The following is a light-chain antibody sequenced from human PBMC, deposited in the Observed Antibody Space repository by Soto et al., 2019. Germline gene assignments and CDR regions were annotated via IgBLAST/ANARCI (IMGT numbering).Light chain of an antibody. CDR1: SSDVGAYNR. CDR2: EVS. CDR3: GSYTTSNTYV. J-gene: IGLJ1*01. V-gene: IGLV2-14*01. Sequence: QSALTQPASVSGSPGQSITISCTGTSSDVGAYNRVSWYQQHSGKAPKLMIYEVSNRPSGVSNRFSGSKSGNTASLTISGLQAEDEADYYCGSYTTSNTYVFGTGTKVTVL.